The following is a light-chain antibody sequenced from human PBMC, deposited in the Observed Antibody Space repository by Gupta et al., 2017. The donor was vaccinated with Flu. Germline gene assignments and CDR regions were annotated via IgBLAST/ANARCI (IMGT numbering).Light chain of an antibody. CDR1: SSNIGSNR. CDR3: ATWDDSMNGRV. V-gene: IGLV1-44*01. CDR2: SNN. Sequence: QSVLIQPPSASGTPGQRVTISCSGSSSNIGSNRVNWYQQLPGTAPKIFIYSNNERPSGVPDRFSGSKSGTAASLAISGLQSEEEATYFCATWDDSMNGRVFGGGTKLTVL. J-gene: IGLJ3*02.